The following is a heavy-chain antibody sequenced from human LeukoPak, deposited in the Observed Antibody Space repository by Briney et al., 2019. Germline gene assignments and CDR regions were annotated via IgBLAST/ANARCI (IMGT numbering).Heavy chain of an antibody. V-gene: IGHV4-34*01. J-gene: IGHJ3*02. D-gene: IGHD6-19*01. CDR3: AKDSGSTWSGWYGAFDI. CDR2: INHSGST. CDR1: GGSFSGYY. Sequence: PSETLSLTCAVYGGSFSGYYWSWIRQPPGKGLEWIGEINHSGSTNYNPSLKSRVTISVDTSKNQFSLKLSSVTAADTAVYYCAKDSGSTWSGWYGAFDIWGQGTMVTVSS.